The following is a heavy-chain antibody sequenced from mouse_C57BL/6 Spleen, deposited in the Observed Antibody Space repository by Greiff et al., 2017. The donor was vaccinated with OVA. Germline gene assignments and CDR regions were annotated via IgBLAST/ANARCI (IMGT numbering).Heavy chain of an antibody. D-gene: IGHD2-5*01. V-gene: IGHV5-4*01. J-gene: IGHJ3*01. CDR2: ISDGGSYT. CDR3: ARDSYSKAWFAY. Sequence: EVHLVESGGGLVKPGGSLKLSCAASGFTFSSYAMSWVRQTPEKRLEWVATISDGGSYTYYPDNVKGRFTISRDNAKNNLYLQMSHLKSEDTAMYYCARDSYSKAWFAYWGQGTLVTVSA. CDR1: GFTFSSYA.